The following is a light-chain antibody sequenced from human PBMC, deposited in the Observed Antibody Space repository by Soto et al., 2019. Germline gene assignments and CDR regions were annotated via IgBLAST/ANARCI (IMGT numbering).Light chain of an antibody. CDR2: EVS. CDR3: SSYAGSRIFYV. J-gene: IGLJ1*01. V-gene: IGLV2-23*02. Sequence: QSVLTQPASVSGSPGQSITISCTGTSSDVGSYNLVSWYQQHPGKAPKLMIYEVSKRPSGVSNRFSGSKSGNTASLTISGLQAEDFSDYSCSSYAGSRIFYVSGTGTILNVL. CDR1: SSDVGSYNL.